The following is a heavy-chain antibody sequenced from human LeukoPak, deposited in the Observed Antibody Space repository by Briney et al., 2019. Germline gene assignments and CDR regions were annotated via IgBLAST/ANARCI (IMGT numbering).Heavy chain of an antibody. V-gene: IGHV1-2*02. Sequence: ASVTVSCKASGYTFTGYYMHWVRQAPGQGLEWMGWINPNSGGTNYAQKFQGRVTMTRDTSISTAYMELSRLRSDDTAVYYCARVISGSYWTVFDYWGQGTLVTVSS. J-gene: IGHJ4*02. CDR3: ARVISGSYWTVFDY. CDR1: GYTFTGYY. D-gene: IGHD1-26*01. CDR2: INPNSGGT.